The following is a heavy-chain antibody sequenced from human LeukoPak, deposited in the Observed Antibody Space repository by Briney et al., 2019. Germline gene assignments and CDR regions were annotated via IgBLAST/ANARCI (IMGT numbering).Heavy chain of an antibody. CDR1: GFTCSDYY. Sequence: GGSLRLSCAASGFTCSDYYMSWIRQAPGKGLEWVSYISSSGNTIFYADSVKGRFTLSRDNAKNSLYLQMNSLRAEDTAVYYCARVQPHYYDSSGYPPDYWGQGTLVTVSS. CDR2: ISSSGNTI. D-gene: IGHD3-22*01. V-gene: IGHV3-11*01. J-gene: IGHJ4*02. CDR3: ARVQPHYYDSSGYPPDY.